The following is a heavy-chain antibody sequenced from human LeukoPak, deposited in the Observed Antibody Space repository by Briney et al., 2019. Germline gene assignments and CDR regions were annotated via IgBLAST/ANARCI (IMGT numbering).Heavy chain of an antibody. Sequence: PSETLSLTCTVSGDSISGTNYYWDWIRQPPGKGLEWIGSIYYSGNTYYNPSLKSRVTISIDTSKNQFSLKLSSMTAADTAVYYCARQTWIQLWFLDYWGQGTLVTVSS. CDR1: GDSISGTNYY. CDR3: ARQTWIQLWFLDY. CDR2: IYYSGNT. D-gene: IGHD5-18*01. V-gene: IGHV4-39*01. J-gene: IGHJ4*02.